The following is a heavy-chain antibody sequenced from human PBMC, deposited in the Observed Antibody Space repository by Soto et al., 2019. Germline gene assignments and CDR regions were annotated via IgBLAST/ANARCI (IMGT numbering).Heavy chain of an antibody. V-gene: IGHV3-15*07. CDR3: TTSCGYYDSSGYYDSFPYGMDV. Sequence: GGSLRLSCAASGFTFSNAWMNWVRQAPGKGLEWVGRIKSKTDGGTTDYAAPVKGRFTISRDDSKNTLYLQMNSLKTEDTAVYYCTTSCGYYDSSGYYDSFPYGMDVWGQGTTVTVSS. CDR1: GFTFSNAW. D-gene: IGHD3-22*01. J-gene: IGHJ6*02. CDR2: IKSKTDGGTT.